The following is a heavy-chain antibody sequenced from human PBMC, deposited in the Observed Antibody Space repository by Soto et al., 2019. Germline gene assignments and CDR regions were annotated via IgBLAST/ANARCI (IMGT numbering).Heavy chain of an antibody. CDR2: INGYNGNT. V-gene: IGHV1-18*01. CDR1: GYTFSTYG. Sequence: ASVKVSCKASGYTFSTYGISWVRQAPGQGLEWMGWINGYNGNTNYAPKLQGRITMTTDTSTTTAYMELRSLRSDDTAVYYCARGVGSGSYYNQYNWFDPWGQGTLVTVSS. CDR3: ARGVGSGSYYNQYNWFDP. J-gene: IGHJ5*02. D-gene: IGHD3-10*01.